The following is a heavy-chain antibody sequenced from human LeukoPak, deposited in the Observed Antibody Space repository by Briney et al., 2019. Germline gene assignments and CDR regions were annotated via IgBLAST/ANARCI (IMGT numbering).Heavy chain of an antibody. D-gene: IGHD3-22*01. V-gene: IGHV3-33*01. Sequence: PGRSLRLSCAASGFTFSSYGMHWVHQAPGKGLDWVAVIWYDGSNIYHGDSVKGRFTVSRDNSKNTLYLQMNSLRAEDTAVYYCARARNDYDSNGFSTLDYWGQGTLVTVSS. CDR2: IWYDGSNI. CDR1: GFTFSSYG. J-gene: IGHJ4*02. CDR3: ARARNDYDSNGFSTLDY.